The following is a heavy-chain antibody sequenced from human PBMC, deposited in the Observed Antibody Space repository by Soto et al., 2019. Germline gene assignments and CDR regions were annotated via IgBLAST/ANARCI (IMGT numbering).Heavy chain of an antibody. Sequence: GXSVKVSCKASVGTFSSYAISWVRQAPGQGLEWMGGIIPIFGTANYAQKFQGRVTITADKSTSTAYMELSSLRSEDTAVYYCAREDRGYDFWSGYFGSRYYYGMDVWGQGTTVTVSS. J-gene: IGHJ6*02. CDR1: VGTFSSYA. CDR3: AREDRGYDFWSGYFGSRYYYGMDV. CDR2: IIPIFGTA. D-gene: IGHD3-3*01. V-gene: IGHV1-69*06.